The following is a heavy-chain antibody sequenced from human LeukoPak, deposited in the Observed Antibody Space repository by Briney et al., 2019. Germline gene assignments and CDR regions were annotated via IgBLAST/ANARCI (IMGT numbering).Heavy chain of an antibody. CDR1: GFTFSSYW. D-gene: IGHD3-9*01. V-gene: IGHV3-7*01. CDR2: INHNGNVN. J-gene: IGHJ3*02. Sequence: GGSLRLSCAASGFTFSSYWMNWARQAPGKGLEWVASINHNGNVNYYVDSVKGRFTISRDNSKNTLYLQMNSLRAEDTAVYYCARPTAPMYYDILTGYYVGLNAFDIWGQGTMVTVSS. CDR3: ARPTAPMYYDILTGYYVGLNAFDI.